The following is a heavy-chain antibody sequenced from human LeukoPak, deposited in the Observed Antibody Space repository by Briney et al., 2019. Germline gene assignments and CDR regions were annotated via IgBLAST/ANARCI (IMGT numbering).Heavy chain of an antibody. CDR3: ARSNLVKWFGELLSPYYFDY. J-gene: IGHJ4*02. V-gene: IGHV1-2*04. CDR2: INPNSGGT. CDR1: GYTFTGYY. Sequence: ASVRVSCKASGYTFTGYYMHWVRQAPGQGLEWMGWINPNSGGTNYAQKFQGWVTMTRDTSISTAYMELSRLRSDDTAVYYCARSNLVKWFGELLSPYYFDYWGQGTLVTVSS. D-gene: IGHD3-10*01.